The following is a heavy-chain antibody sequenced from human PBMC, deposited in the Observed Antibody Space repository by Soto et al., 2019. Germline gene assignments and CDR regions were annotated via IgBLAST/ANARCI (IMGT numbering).Heavy chain of an antibody. J-gene: IGHJ3*02. CDR2: IYPGASDT. CDR3: ATAAYYYDSSGYYPDAFDI. Sequence: GGIRQRPGHGLAWMGIIYPGASDTRYSPSFQGQVTISADKSISTAYLQWSSLKASDTAMYYCATAAYYYDSSGYYPDAFDIWGQGTMVTVSS. D-gene: IGHD3-22*01. V-gene: IGHV5-51*01.